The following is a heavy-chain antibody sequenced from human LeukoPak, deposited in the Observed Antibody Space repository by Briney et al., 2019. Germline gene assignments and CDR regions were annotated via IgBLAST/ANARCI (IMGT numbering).Heavy chain of an antibody. V-gene: IGHV5-51*01. J-gene: IGHJ4*02. CDR1: GYSFTSYW. CDR2: IYPGDSDT. D-gene: IGHD3-10*01. Sequence: GESLKISCKGSGYSFTSYWIGWVRQMPGKGLEWMGIIYPGDSDTRYSPSFQGQVTISANKSISTAYLQWSSLKASDTAMYYCARLLGFGELSDPYYFDYWGQGTLVTVSS. CDR3: ARLLGFGELSDPYYFDY.